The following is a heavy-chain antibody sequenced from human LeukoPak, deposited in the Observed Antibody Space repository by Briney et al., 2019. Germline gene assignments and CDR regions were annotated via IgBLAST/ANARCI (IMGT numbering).Heavy chain of an antibody. Sequence: ASVKVSCKASGYTFTGYYMHWVRQAPGQGFEWMGWINPNSGGTNYAQKFQGRVTMTRDTSISTAYMELSRLRSDDTAVYYCARGTDYDFWSGPNLDYWGQGTLVTVSS. V-gene: IGHV1-2*02. J-gene: IGHJ4*02. D-gene: IGHD3-3*01. CDR3: ARGTDYDFWSGPNLDY. CDR1: GYTFTGYY. CDR2: INPNSGGT.